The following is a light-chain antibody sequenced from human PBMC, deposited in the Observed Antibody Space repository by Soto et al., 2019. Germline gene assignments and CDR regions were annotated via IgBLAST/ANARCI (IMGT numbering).Light chain of an antibody. Sequence: QSVLTQPPSVSGAPGQRVTISCTGSSSNIGAGYDVHWYQQLPGTAPKLLIYGNSNRPSGVPDRFSGSKSGTSASLATTGLQAEDEADYYCQSYDSSLGVFGTGTKLTVL. CDR1: SSNIGAGYD. J-gene: IGLJ1*01. CDR2: GNS. V-gene: IGLV1-40*01. CDR3: QSYDSSLGV.